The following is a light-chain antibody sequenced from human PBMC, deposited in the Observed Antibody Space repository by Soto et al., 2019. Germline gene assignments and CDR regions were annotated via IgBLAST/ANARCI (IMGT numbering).Light chain of an antibody. Sequence: QSVLTQPPSASGSPGQSVTISCTGTSSDVGAYNYVSWYQQHPGKAPKRMIYEVSKRPSGVPDRFSGSKSGNTASLTVSGLQAEDEADYYCSSYAGSNNLIFGGGTKLTVL. J-gene: IGLJ2*01. CDR1: SSDVGAYNY. CDR2: EVS. CDR3: SSYAGSNNLI. V-gene: IGLV2-8*01.